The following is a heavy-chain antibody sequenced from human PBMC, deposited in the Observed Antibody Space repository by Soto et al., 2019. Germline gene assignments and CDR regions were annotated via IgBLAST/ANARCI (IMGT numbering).Heavy chain of an antibody. V-gene: IGHV1-2*04. CDR3: ARDLGGWFDY. CDR1: GYTITFYY. J-gene: IGHJ5*01. Sequence: VKVSCKASGYTITFYYVHWGRQAPGQGLEWMGWVNPKSGDTKFAQKFQDWVTMTRDPSINTAYMELSSLRSDDTAVYFCARDLGGWFDYWGQGTLVTVSS. CDR2: VNPKSGDT. D-gene: IGHD3-16*01.